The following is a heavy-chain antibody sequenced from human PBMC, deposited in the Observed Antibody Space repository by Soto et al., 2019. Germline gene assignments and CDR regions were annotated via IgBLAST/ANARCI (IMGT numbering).Heavy chain of an antibody. CDR3: ARDPYIVVVPRPYYFDY. CDR1: GFTFSSYA. J-gene: IGHJ4*02. CDR2: ISYDGSNK. V-gene: IGHV3-30-3*01. D-gene: IGHD3-22*01. Sequence: PGGSLRLSCAASGFTFSSYAMHWVPHAPGKGLEWVAVISYDGSNKYYADSVKGRFTISRDNSKNTLYLQMNSLRAADTAVYYSARDPYIVVVPRPYYFDYWGQGTLVTVSS.